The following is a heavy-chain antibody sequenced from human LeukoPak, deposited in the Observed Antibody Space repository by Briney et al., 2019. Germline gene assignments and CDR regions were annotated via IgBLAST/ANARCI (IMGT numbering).Heavy chain of an antibody. J-gene: IGHJ4*02. D-gene: IGHD2-15*01. Sequence: ASVKVPCKASGYTFTGYYMHWVRQAPGQGLEWMGWINPNSGGTNYAQKFQGRVTMTRDTSISTAYMELSRLRSDDTAVYYCARVQYCSGGSCYSRSPDYWGQGTLVTVSS. CDR3: ARVQYCSGGSCYSRSPDY. V-gene: IGHV1-2*02. CDR1: GYTFTGYY. CDR2: INPNSGGT.